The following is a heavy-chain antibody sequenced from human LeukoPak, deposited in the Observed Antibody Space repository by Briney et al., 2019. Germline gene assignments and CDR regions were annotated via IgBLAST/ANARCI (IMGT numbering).Heavy chain of an antibody. CDR3: ARTAGYCSSTSCSGAFDI. Sequence: SETLSLTCTVSGGSISSYYWSWIRQPPGKGLEWIGYIYYSGGTNYNPSLKSRVTISVDTSKNQFSLKLSSVTAADTAVYYCARTAGYCSSTSCSGAFDIWGQGTMVTVSS. D-gene: IGHD2-2*01. CDR2: IYYSGGT. CDR1: GGSISSYY. J-gene: IGHJ3*02. V-gene: IGHV4-59*01.